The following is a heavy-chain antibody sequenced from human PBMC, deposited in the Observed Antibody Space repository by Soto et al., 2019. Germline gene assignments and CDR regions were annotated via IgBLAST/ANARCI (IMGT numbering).Heavy chain of an antibody. V-gene: IGHV3-30*18. D-gene: IGHD3-10*01. Sequence: PGGSLRLSCAASGFTFSSYGMHWVRQAPGKGLEWVAVISYDGSNKYHADSVKGRFTISRDNSKNTLYLQMNSLRAEDTAVYYCAKDRAKADDYFDYWGQGTLVTVSS. CDR2: ISYDGSNK. CDR3: AKDRAKADDYFDY. CDR1: GFTFSSYG. J-gene: IGHJ4*02.